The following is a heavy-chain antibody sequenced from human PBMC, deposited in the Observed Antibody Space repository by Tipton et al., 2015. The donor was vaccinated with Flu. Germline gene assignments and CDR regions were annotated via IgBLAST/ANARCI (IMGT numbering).Heavy chain of an antibody. Sequence: LRLSCTVSGDSISRSSYWSWIRQPAGKPLEWIGRIYTSGSTNYNPSLESRVTISLDTSKNQFSLRLSSVTAADTAVYFCASDTDASYTPYWGQGTLVTVSS. CDR3: ASDTDASYTPY. V-gene: IGHV4-61*02. CDR2: IYTSGST. CDR1: GDSISRSSY. D-gene: IGHD3-10*01. J-gene: IGHJ4*02.